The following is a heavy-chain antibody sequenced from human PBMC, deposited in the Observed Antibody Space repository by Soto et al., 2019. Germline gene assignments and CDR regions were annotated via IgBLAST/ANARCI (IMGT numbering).Heavy chain of an antibody. CDR3: ARDLGFGLSDY. V-gene: IGHV1-3*01. CDR2: INAGNGNT. D-gene: IGHD3-10*01. J-gene: IGHJ4*02. Sequence: QVQLVQSGAEVKKPGASVKVSCKASGYTFTSYAMHWVRLAPGQRLEWMGWINAGNGNTKYSQKFQGRVTITRDTSASTAYMELSGLRSEDTAVYSCARDLGFGLSDYWGQGTLVTVSS. CDR1: GYTFTSYA.